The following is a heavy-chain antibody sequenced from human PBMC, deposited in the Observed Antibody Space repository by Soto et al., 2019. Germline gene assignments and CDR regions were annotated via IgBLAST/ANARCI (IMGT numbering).Heavy chain of an antibody. CDR1: GASISSDYYH. CDR2: IHHSGSI. Sequence: QVQLQQSGPGLVKPSQTLSLTCTVSGASISSDYYHWTWIRQSPGKGLGWIGYIHHSGSILYNPSLQSRVTISVDTSKNQFSLHLTSVTAADTAVYFCAREDDGGDSLDVWGQGTTVTVSS. CDR3: AREDDGGDSLDV. V-gene: IGHV4-30-4*08. J-gene: IGHJ6*02. D-gene: IGHD2-21*02.